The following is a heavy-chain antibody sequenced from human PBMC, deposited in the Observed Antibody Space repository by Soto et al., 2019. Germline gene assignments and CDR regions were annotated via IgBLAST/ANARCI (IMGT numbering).Heavy chain of an antibody. CDR2: IIPIFGTA. CDR3: ARDGRARVGLDY. Sequence: QVQLVQSGAEVKKPGSSVKVSCKASGGTFSSYAISWVRQAPGQGLEWMGGIIPIFGTANYAQKFQGRVTITADESTSTAYMELSSLRSEDAAVYYGARDGRARVGLDYWGQGTLVTVSS. CDR1: GGTFSSYA. J-gene: IGHJ4*02. D-gene: IGHD2-15*01. V-gene: IGHV1-69*12.